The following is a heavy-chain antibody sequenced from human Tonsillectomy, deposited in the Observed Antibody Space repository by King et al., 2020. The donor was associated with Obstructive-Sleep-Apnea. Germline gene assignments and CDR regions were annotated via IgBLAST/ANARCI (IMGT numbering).Heavy chain of an antibody. Sequence: VKLVESGGVVVQPGGSLRLSCAASGFTFDDYTMHWVRQAPGKGLEWVSLISWDGGSTYYADSVKGRFTISRDNSKNSLYLQMNSLRTEDTALYYCAKDSGIYSSSARLDYWGQGTLVTVSS. V-gene: IGHV3-43*01. D-gene: IGHD6-6*01. CDR1: GFTFDDYT. CDR3: AKDSGIYSSSARLDY. J-gene: IGHJ4*02. CDR2: ISWDGGST.